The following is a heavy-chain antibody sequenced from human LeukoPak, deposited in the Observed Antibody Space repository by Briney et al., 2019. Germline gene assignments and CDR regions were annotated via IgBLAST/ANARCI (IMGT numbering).Heavy chain of an antibody. CDR3: ARAGTAVAGFKDYYYYMDV. CDR1: GFTFSSYW. V-gene: IGHV3-74*01. CDR2: INSDGSST. J-gene: IGHJ6*03. Sequence: PGGSLRLSCAASGFTFSSYWMHWVRQAPGKGLVWVSRINSDGSSTSYADSVKGRFTISRDNAKNTLYPQMNSLRAEDTAVYYCARAGTAVAGFKDYYYYMDVWGKGTTVTVSS. D-gene: IGHD6-19*01.